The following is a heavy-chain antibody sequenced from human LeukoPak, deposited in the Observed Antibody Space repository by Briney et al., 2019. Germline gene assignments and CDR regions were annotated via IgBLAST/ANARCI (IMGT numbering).Heavy chain of an antibody. CDR1: GFTFSNYW. J-gene: IGHJ4*02. V-gene: IGHV3-7*01. CDR2: IKQDGSEK. CDR3: ARDNYYGSGSFYKRAYYFDY. Sequence: GGSLRLSCVGSGFTFSNYWMSWVRQAPGKGLEWVANIKQDGSEKHYVDSVKGRFTISRDNAKNSLYLQMNSLGAEDTAVYYCARDNYYGSGSFYKRAYYFDYWGQGTLVTVSS. D-gene: IGHD3-10*01.